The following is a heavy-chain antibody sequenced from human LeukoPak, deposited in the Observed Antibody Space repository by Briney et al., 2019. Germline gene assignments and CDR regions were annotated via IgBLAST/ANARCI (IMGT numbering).Heavy chain of an antibody. CDR3: ARDGWIQLWLRNYYYMDV. Sequence: ASVKVSCKASGYTFTGYYMHWVRQAPGQGLEWMGRINPNSGGTNYAQKFQGRVTMTRDTSICTAYMELSRLRSDDTAVYYCARDGWIQLWLRNYYYMDVWGKGTTVTVSS. J-gene: IGHJ6*03. V-gene: IGHV1-2*06. D-gene: IGHD5-18*01. CDR1: GYTFTGYY. CDR2: INPNSGGT.